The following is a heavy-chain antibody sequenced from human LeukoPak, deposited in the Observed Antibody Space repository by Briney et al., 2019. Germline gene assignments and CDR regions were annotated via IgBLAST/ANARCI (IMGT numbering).Heavy chain of an antibody. Sequence: GASVKVSCTASGYTFTAYYIYWVRQAPGQGLEWMGWVNPNSGGANYAQKLQGRVTITADKSTSTAYMELSSLRSEDTAVYYCARDQQTLWFGHYQLGYWGQGTLVTVSS. V-gene: IGHV1-2*02. J-gene: IGHJ4*02. CDR3: ARDQQTLWFGHYQLGY. D-gene: IGHD3-10*01. CDR1: GYTFTAYY. CDR2: VNPNSGGA.